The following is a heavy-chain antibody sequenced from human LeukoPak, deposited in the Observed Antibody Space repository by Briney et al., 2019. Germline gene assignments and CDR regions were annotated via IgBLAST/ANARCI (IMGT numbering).Heavy chain of an antibody. CDR2: INQDGSET. V-gene: IGHV3-7*01. CDR3: ATDRKVGAGVPRFDY. Sequence: GGSLRLSCAASGFTFSSYAMSWVRQAPGKRPEWVGNINQDGSETNYVDSVKGRFSMSRDNAKTSLYLQMNSLRAEDTAVYYCATDRKVGAGVPRFDYWGQGALVTVPS. J-gene: IGHJ4*02. D-gene: IGHD1-26*01. CDR1: GFTFSSYA.